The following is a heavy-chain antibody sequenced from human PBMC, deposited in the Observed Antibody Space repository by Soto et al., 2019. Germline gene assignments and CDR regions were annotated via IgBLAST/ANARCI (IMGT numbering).Heavy chain of an antibody. J-gene: IGHJ4*02. D-gene: IGHD1-20*01. CDR1: GGKFTSNT. Sequence: QVQLVQSGAEVKKPGSSVKVSCKASGGKFTSNTFSWVRQVPGQGLEWMGRIIPILDVAHYAQKFQGRVTITADKSTNTTYMELSSLTSGDTAIYYCARERITPLFYWGQGTLVIVSS. CDR2: IIPILDVA. V-gene: IGHV1-69*04. CDR3: ARERITPLFY.